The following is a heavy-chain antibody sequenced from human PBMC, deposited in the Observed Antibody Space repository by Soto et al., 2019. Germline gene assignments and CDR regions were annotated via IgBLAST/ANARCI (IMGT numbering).Heavy chain of an antibody. V-gene: IGHV1-18*01. CDR2: ISAYNGNT. CDR3: ARAHYDYIWGSYRPNVPFDY. J-gene: IGHJ4*02. Sequence: ASLKVSCKASGYTFTSYGISWVRQAPGQGLEWMGWISAYNGNTNYAQKLQGRVTMTTDTSTSTAYMELRSLRSDDTAVYYCARAHYDYIWGSYRPNVPFDYWGQGTLVTVSS. CDR1: GYTFTSYG. D-gene: IGHD3-16*02.